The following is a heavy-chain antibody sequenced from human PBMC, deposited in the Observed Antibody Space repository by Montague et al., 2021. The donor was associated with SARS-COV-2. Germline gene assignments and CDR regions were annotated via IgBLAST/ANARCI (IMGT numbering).Heavy chain of an antibody. J-gene: IGHJ4*02. CDR3: AKDPHYDFWSGYYFDY. CDR1: GFTFSSYA. Sequence: SLRLSCAAYGFTFSSYAMSWVRQAPGKGLEWVSVIYSGGSSTYYADSVKGRFTISRDNSKNMLYLQMNSLRAEDTAVYYCAKDPHYDFWSGYYFDYWGQGTLVTVSS. V-gene: IGHV3-23*03. D-gene: IGHD3-3*01. CDR2: IYSGGSST.